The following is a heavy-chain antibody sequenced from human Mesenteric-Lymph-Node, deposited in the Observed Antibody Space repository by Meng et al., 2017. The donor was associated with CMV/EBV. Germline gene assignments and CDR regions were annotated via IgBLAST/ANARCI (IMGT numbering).Heavy chain of an antibody. CDR1: GGSISKSNW. D-gene: IGHD3-22*01. Sequence: SGGSISKSNWWSWVRQPPGKGLEWIGAIYHTGSTNYNPSLKSRVTISLDKSKNQFSLKLSSVTAADTAVYYCARNYYDSSGYYSFDYWGQGTLVTVSS. V-gene: IGHV4-4*02. CDR2: IYHTGST. J-gene: IGHJ4*02. CDR3: ARNYYDSSGYYSFDY.